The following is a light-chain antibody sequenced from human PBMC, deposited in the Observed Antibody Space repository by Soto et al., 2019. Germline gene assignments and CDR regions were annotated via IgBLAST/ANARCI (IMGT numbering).Light chain of an antibody. CDR2: GAS. J-gene: IGKJ2*01. Sequence: DIQMTQSPSVVSASAGDTVTVTCRASQGITTFLAWFRQRPGRVPERLIYGASSLQSGVPSRFSGRGSGTEFTLTISSLQPEDFGIYYCLQHNSYPYTFGPGTKLEIK. CDR1: QGITTF. CDR3: LQHNSYPYT. V-gene: IGKV1-17*03.